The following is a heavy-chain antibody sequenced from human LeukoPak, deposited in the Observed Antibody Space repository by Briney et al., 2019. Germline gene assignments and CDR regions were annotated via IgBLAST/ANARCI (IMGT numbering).Heavy chain of an antibody. V-gene: IGHV3-48*02. Sequence: GGSLRLSCAASGFTFSSYSMNWVRQAPGKGPEWVSYISSSSSNIYYADSVKGRFTISRDNAKNSLYLQMNSLRDEDTAVYYCARVAPTGYYFDNWGQGTLVTVSS. D-gene: IGHD6-13*01. J-gene: IGHJ4*02. CDR1: GFTFSSYS. CDR2: ISSSSSNI. CDR3: ARVAPTGYYFDN.